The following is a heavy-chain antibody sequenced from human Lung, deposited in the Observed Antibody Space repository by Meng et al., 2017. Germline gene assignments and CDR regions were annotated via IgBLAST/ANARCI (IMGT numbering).Heavy chain of an antibody. CDR1: GAASRDYY. D-gene: IGHD4-11*01. Sequence: VQLHQWGAGRLKPPGTLSLTCVVSGAASRDYYWSWIRQPPGKGLEWIGEINHSGSTNYNPSLESRATISVDTSQNNLSLKLSSVTAADSAVYYCARGPTTMAHDFNYWGQGTLVTVSS. V-gene: IGHV4-34*01. J-gene: IGHJ4*02. CDR3: ARGPTTMAHDFNY. CDR2: INHSGST.